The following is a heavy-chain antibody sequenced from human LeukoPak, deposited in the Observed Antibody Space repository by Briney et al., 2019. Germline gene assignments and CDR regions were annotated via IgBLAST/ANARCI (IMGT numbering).Heavy chain of an antibody. D-gene: IGHD6-13*01. V-gene: IGHV5-51*01. CDR1: GYSFPSYW. CDR3: ARQSGVYSSRLPFDY. J-gene: IGHJ4*02. CDR2: IYPGDSDT. Sequence: GESLKISCKVSGYSFPSYWIGWVRQLPGKGLEWMGIIYPGDSDTRYSPSFQGQVTISADKSISTAYLQWSSLKASDTAMYYCARQSGVYSSRLPFDYWGQGTLVTVSS.